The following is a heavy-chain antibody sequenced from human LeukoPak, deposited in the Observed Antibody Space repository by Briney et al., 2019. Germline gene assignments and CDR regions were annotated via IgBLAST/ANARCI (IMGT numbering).Heavy chain of an antibody. CDR3: ARGTTDYYMDV. J-gene: IGHJ6*03. V-gene: IGHV1-46*01. CDR1: GYTFTSYH. D-gene: IGHD1-1*01. Sequence: ASVKVSCKASGYTFTSYHMHWVRQAPGQRLEWMGIINPSGGSPTYAQKFQGRVTMTRDMSTSTVYMELSSLRSDDTAVYYCARGTTDYYMDVWGKGTTVTVSS. CDR2: INPSGGSP.